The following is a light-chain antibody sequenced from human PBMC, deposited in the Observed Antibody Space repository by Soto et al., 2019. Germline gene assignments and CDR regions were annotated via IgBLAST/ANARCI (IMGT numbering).Light chain of an antibody. Sequence: QSALTQPASVSGSPGQSITISCTGTSSDVGGYNSVSWYQQHPGKAPNLMIYDVDKQPSRVSNRFSASKSGNTASLTISELQAEDEADYYCSSYASSSTLAVFGGGTKLTVL. CDR1: SSDVGGYNS. V-gene: IGLV2-14*01. J-gene: IGLJ2*01. CDR3: SSYASSSTLAV. CDR2: DVD.